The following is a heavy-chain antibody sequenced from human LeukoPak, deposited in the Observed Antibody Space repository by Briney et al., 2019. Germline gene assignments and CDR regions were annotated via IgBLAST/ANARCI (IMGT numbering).Heavy chain of an antibody. CDR2: ITPDGSGK. J-gene: IGHJ4*02. V-gene: IGHV3-7*01. CDR1: GFRFSSYW. D-gene: IGHD2/OR15-2a*01. CDR3: SSQPAVIDLDF. Sequence: GGSLRLSCAASGFRFSSYWMTWVRQVPLKGLEWVTNITPDGSGKHYVKSVKGRFTISRDNAKSSLYLQMDSLRVEDTAVYYCSSQPAVIDLDFWGQGALVTVSS.